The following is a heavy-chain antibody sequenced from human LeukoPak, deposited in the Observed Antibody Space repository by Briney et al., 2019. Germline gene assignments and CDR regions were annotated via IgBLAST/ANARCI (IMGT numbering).Heavy chain of an antibody. CDR3: ARGPYCGGDCYSWVDY. V-gene: IGHV1-69*04. CDR1: GGTFSSYA. J-gene: IGHJ4*02. CDR2: IIPILGIA. D-gene: IGHD2-21*02. Sequence: GASVKVSCKASGGTFSSYAISWVRQAPGQGLEWMGRIIPILGIANYAQEFQGRVTITADKSTSTAYMELSSLRSEDTAVYYCARGPYCGGDCYSWVDYWGQGTLVTVSS.